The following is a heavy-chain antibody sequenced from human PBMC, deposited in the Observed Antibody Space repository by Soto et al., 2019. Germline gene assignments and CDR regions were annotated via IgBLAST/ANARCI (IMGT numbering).Heavy chain of an antibody. Sequence: GGSLRLSCAASGFTFRLYSLNWVRQAPGKGLEWVSSISDNGKYIYYADSVKGRFTISRDNAKNSLYLQMNSLRAEDTAVYYCAREISYVSGGHLYYGMDVLGQGTAVTVSS. CDR2: ISDNGKYI. V-gene: IGHV3-21*01. CDR1: GFTFRLYS. J-gene: IGHJ6*02. CDR3: AREISYVSGGHLYYGMDV. D-gene: IGHD3-16*01.